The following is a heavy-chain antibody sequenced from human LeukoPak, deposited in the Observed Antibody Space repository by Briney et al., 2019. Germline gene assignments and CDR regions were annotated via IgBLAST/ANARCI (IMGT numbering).Heavy chain of an antibody. V-gene: IGHV3-11*04. CDR2: ISSSGSTI. D-gene: IGHD3-3*01. Sequence: GGSLRLSCAASGFTFSDYYMSWIRQAPGKGLEWVLYISSSGSTIYYADSVKGRFTISRDNAKNSLYLQMNSLRAEDTAVYYCASIPDFWSGYYLDYWGQGTLVTVSS. CDR1: GFTFSDYY. CDR3: ASIPDFWSGYYLDY. J-gene: IGHJ4*02.